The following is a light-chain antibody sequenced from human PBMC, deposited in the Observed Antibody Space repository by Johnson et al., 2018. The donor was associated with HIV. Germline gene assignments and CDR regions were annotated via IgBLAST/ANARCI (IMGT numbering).Light chain of an antibody. V-gene: IGLV1-51*02. CDR1: SSNIGNNY. CDR2: ENN. CDR3: GTWDSSLSAGRYV. J-gene: IGLJ1*01. Sequence: QAVLTQPPSVSAAPGQKVTISCSGSSSNIGNNYVSWYQQLPGTAPKLLIYENNKRPSGIPDRFSGSKSGTSATLGITGLQTGDEADYYCGTWDSSLSAGRYVCGTVTKVTVL.